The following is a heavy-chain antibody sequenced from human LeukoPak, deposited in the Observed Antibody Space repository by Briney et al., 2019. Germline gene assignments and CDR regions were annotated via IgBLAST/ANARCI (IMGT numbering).Heavy chain of an antibody. CDR3: AREHTSSDYPDY. D-gene: IGHD6-13*01. Sequence: GGSLRLSCAASGFTFSSYEMNWVRQAPGKGLEWVSYISSGGSIIYYAGSVKGRVTISRDNAKNSLYLQMNSLRAEDTAVYYCAREHTSSDYPDYWGQGTLVTVSS. V-gene: IGHV3-48*03. J-gene: IGHJ4*02. CDR1: GFTFSSYE. CDR2: ISSGGSII.